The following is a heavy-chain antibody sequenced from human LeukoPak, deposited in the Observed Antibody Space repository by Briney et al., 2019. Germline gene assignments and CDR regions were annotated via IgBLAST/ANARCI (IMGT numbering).Heavy chain of an antibody. V-gene: IGHV3-30-3*02. CDR1: GFTFSSYA. CDR3: AKQPYSSGPGYYYYGMDV. D-gene: IGHD6-19*01. CDR2: ISYDGSNK. Sequence: PGGSLRLSCAASGFTFSSYAMHWVRQAPGKGLEWVAVISYDGSNKYYADSVKGRFTISRDNSKSTLYLQTNSLRAEDTAVYYCAKQPYSSGPGYYYYGMDVWGQGTTVTVSS. J-gene: IGHJ6*02.